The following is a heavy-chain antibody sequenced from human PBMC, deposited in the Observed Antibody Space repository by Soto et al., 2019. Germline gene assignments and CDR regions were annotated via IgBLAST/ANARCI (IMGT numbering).Heavy chain of an antibody. CDR2: IKEDGSEK. CDR3: ARDRKVRGLISRYSMDV. Sequence: EVQLVESGGGLVQPGGSLRLSCAASGFTFSSYWMSWVRQAPGKGLEWVANIKEDGSEKFYVDSVKGRFTISRDNAKNSLYLQMNSLRAEDTAVYYCARDRKVRGLISRYSMDVWGKGTTVTVSS. D-gene: IGHD3-10*01. J-gene: IGHJ6*03. V-gene: IGHV3-7*01. CDR1: GFTFSSYW.